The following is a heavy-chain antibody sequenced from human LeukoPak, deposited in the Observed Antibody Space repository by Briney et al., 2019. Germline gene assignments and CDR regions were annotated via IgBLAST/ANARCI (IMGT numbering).Heavy chain of an antibody. V-gene: IGHV3-30*04. J-gene: IGHJ4*02. CDR2: ISYDGSNK. CDR1: GFTFSSYA. D-gene: IGHD6-13*01. CDR3: ARVGGIAAAGTPYYFDY. Sequence: PGGSLRLSCAASGFTFSSYAMHWVRQAPGKGLEWVAVISYDGSNKYYADSVKGRFTISRDNSKNTLYLQMNSLRAEDTAVYYCARVGGIAAAGTPYYFDYWGQGTLVTVSS.